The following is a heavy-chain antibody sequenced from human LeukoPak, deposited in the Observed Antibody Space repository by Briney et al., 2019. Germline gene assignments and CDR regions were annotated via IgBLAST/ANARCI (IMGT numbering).Heavy chain of an antibody. J-gene: IGHJ5*02. CDR1: GGSISSYY. CDR2: IYCSGST. D-gene: IGHD6-19*01. Sequence: SETLSLTCTVSGGSISSYYWSWIRQPPGKGLEWIGYIYCSGSTNYNPSLKSRVSISVDTSKNQFSLKLSSVTAADTAVYYCARSIAVAGTWFDPWGQGTLVTVSS. V-gene: IGHV4-59*01. CDR3: ARSIAVAGTWFDP.